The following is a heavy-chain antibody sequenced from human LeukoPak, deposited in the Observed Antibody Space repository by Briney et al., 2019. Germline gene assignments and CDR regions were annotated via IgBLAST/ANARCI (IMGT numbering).Heavy chain of an antibody. J-gene: IGHJ4*02. CDR1: GGTLSSYA. Sequence: SVKVSCKASGGTLSSYAISWVRQAPGQGLEWMGEIIPIFDTANYARKFQGRVTITADESTSTAYMELSSLRSEDTAVYYCARENGDRVAYYFDYWGQGTLVTVSS. D-gene: IGHD3-3*01. V-gene: IGHV1-69*13. CDR3: ARENGDRVAYYFDY. CDR2: IIPIFDTA.